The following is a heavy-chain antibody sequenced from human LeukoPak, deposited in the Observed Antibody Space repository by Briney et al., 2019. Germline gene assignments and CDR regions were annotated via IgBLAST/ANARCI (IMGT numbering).Heavy chain of an antibody. V-gene: IGHV3-23*01. CDR1: GFTFNNCA. CDR2: ISGSGGST. CDR3: ARENQRSSGSAGFFDY. J-gene: IGHJ4*02. D-gene: IGHD6-25*01. Sequence: PGGSLRLSCAASGFTFNNCAMNWVRQAPGKGLEWVSAISGSGGSTYYADSVKGRFIISRDNSKNTLDVQMNSLRGEDTAVYYCARENQRSSGSAGFFDYWGQGALVTVSS.